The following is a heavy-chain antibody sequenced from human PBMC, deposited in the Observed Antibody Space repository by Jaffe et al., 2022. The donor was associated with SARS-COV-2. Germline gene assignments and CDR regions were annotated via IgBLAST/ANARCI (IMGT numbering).Heavy chain of an antibody. CDR3: ARDHLGTSRHYHSGGFYYYDYYGMDV. Sequence: EVQLVESGGGLVKPGGSLRLSCAGSGFNFTNSNMNWVRQAPGKGLEWVSSISMSSSHMFYADSVKGRFTISRDNAKKSVYLRLNSLRAEDTGVYYCARDHLGTSRHYHSGGFYYYDYYGMDVWGQGTTVTVSS. J-gene: IGHJ6*02. CDR1: GFNFTNSN. V-gene: IGHV3-21*01. CDR2: ISMSSSHM. D-gene: IGHD3-22*01.